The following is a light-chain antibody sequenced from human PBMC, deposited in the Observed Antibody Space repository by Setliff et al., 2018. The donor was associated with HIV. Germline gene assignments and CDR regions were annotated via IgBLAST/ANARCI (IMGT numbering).Light chain of an antibody. Sequence: QSALIQPASVSGSPGQSITISCTGTSSDVGGYNYVSWYQQHPGKAPKLMIYDVSNRPSGVSNRLSGSKSGNTASLTISGLQAEDEADYYCSSYTSSSILYVFGTGTKVTVL. CDR2: DVS. V-gene: IGLV2-14*03. CDR1: SSDVGGYNY. CDR3: SSYTSSSILYV. J-gene: IGLJ1*01.